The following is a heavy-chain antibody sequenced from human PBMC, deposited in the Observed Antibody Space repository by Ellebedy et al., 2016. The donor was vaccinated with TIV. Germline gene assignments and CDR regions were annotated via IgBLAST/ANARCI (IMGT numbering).Heavy chain of an antibody. CDR2: IYSCGST. Sequence: GESLKISXAASGFTFSSYWMHWVRQAPGKGLEWVSVIYSCGSTYYADSVKGRFTISRDNAKNSLYLQMNSLRAEDTALYYCAKDRGSGSSTLLMVWNGMDVWGQGTTVTVSS. CDR1: GFTFSSYW. V-gene: IGHV3-53*05. CDR3: AKDRGSGSSTLLMVWNGMDV. J-gene: IGHJ6*02. D-gene: IGHD2-8*01.